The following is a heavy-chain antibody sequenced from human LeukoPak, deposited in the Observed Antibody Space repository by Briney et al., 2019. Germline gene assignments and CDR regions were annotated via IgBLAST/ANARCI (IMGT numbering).Heavy chain of an antibody. Sequence: SETLSLTCAVYGGSFSGYYWSWIRQPPGKGLEWIGEINHSGSTNYNPSLKSRVTISVDTSKNQFSLKLSSVTAADTAVYYCARDSSGTLSGGGWFDPWGQGTLVTVSS. CDR2: INHSGST. CDR3: ARDSSGTLSGGGWFDP. J-gene: IGHJ5*02. V-gene: IGHV4-34*01. D-gene: IGHD6-19*01. CDR1: GGSFSGYY.